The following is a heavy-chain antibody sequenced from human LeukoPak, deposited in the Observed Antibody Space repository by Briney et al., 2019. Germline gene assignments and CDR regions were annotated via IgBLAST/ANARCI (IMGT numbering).Heavy chain of an antibody. V-gene: IGHV3-48*03. D-gene: IGHD5-18*01. CDR3: ARDPRYSYTGPDYFDY. J-gene: IGHJ4*02. CDR2: ISSSGSPI. Sequence: PGGSLRLSCSASGFTFSSYEMNWVRQAPGKGLEWVSYISSSGSPIYYADSVKGRFTISRDNAKNSLYLQMNSLRAEDTAVYYCARDPRYSYTGPDYFDYWGQGALVTVSS. CDR1: GFTFSSYE.